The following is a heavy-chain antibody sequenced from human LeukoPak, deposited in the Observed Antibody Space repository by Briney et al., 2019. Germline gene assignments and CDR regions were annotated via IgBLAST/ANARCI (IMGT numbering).Heavy chain of an antibody. CDR1: GGSISSYY. V-gene: IGHV4-34*01. CDR2: INHSGST. Sequence: SETLSLTCTVSGGSISSYYWSWIRQPPGKGLEWIGEINHSGSTNYNPSLKSRVTISVATSKNQFSLKLSSVTAADTAVYYCARLMGADCSSTSCYTPNWFDPWGQGTLVTVSS. J-gene: IGHJ5*02. CDR3: ARLMGADCSSTSCYTPNWFDP. D-gene: IGHD2-2*02.